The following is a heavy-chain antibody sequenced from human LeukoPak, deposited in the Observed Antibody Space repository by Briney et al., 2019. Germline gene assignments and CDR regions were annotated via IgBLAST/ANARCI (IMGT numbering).Heavy chain of an antibody. Sequence: SETLSFTCTVSGGSISSGGYYWSWIRQHPGKGLEWIGYIYYSGSTYYNPSLKSRVTISVDTSKNQFSLKLSSVTAADTAVYYCARAVMVRGVIRDDAFEIWGQGTMVTVSS. CDR3: ARAVMVRGVIRDDAFEI. D-gene: IGHD3-10*01. V-gene: IGHV4-31*03. CDR1: GGSISSGGYY. CDR2: IYYSGST. J-gene: IGHJ3*02.